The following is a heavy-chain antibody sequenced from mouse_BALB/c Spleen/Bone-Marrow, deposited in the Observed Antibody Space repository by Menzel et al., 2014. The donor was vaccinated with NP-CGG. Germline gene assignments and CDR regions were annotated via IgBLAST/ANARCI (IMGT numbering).Heavy chain of an antibody. D-gene: IGHD4-1*01. CDR3: TRGGNWDDFDY. CDR2: ISSGSSTI. V-gene: IGHV5-17*02. CDR1: GFTFSSFG. Sequence: EVKLVESGGGLVQPGGSRKLSCAASGFTFSSFGMHWVRQAPEKGLEWDAYISSGSSTIFYADTVKGRFTVSRDNPKNTLFLQMTSLRSEDTAMYYCTRGGNWDDFDYWGQGTTLTVSS. J-gene: IGHJ2*01.